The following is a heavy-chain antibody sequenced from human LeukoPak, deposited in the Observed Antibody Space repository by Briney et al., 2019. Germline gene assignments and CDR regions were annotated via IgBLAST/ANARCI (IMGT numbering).Heavy chain of an antibody. D-gene: IGHD1-26*01. J-gene: IGHJ4*02. V-gene: IGHV1-24*01. CDR3: ARGGVGATQADFDY. Sequence: AASVKVSCKVSGYTLTELSMHWVRQAPGKGLEWMGGFDPEDGETIYAQKFQGRVTMTEDTSTDTAYMELSSLRSEDTAVYYCARGGVGATQADFDYWGQGTLVTVSS. CDR1: GYTLTELS. CDR2: FDPEDGET.